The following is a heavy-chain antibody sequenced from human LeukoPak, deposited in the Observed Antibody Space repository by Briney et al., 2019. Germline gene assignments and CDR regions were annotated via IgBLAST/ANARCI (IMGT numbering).Heavy chain of an antibody. CDR3: ARDKSDSSGYYYLGY. D-gene: IGHD3-22*01. Sequence: ASVKVSCKGSGYTFTSYGISWVRQAPGQGLEWMGWISAYNGNTNYAQKLQGRVTMTTDTSTSTAYMELRSLRSDDTAVYYCARDKSDSSGYYYLGYWGQGTLVTVSS. CDR2: ISAYNGNT. V-gene: IGHV1-18*01. J-gene: IGHJ4*02. CDR1: GYTFTSYG.